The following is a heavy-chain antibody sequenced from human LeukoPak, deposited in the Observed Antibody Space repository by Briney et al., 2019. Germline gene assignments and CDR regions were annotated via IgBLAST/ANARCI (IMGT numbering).Heavy chain of an antibody. CDR1: GGSISSGSYY. CDR2: IYTSGST. Sequence: SQTLSLTCTVSGGSISSGSYYWSWIRQPAGKGLEWIGRIYTSGSTNYNPSLKSRVTISVDTSKNQFSLKLSSVTAADTAVYYCARDRIAAGHDAFDIWGQGTMVTVSS. CDR3: ARDRIAAGHDAFDI. V-gene: IGHV4-61*02. J-gene: IGHJ3*02. D-gene: IGHD6-13*01.